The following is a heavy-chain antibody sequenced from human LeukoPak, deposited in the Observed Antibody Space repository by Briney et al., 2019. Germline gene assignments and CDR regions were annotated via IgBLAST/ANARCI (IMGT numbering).Heavy chain of an antibody. D-gene: IGHD6-13*01. CDR2: ISGSGGIT. Sequence: PGGSLRLSCAAPGFTFSSYAMTWVRQALGKGLEWVSPISGSGGITYYADSVKGRFTISRDNSKNTLYLQMNSLRVEDTAVYYCAKHLRQQDRNDAFDIWGQGTMVTVSS. V-gene: IGHV3-23*01. CDR1: GFTFSSYA. J-gene: IGHJ3*02. CDR3: AKHLRQQDRNDAFDI.